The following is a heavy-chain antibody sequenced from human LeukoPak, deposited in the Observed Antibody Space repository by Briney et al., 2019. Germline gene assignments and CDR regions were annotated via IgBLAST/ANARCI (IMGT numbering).Heavy chain of an antibody. CDR2: IYPNSGGT. J-gene: IGHJ4*02. V-gene: IGHV1-2*02. CDR1: GYTFTGYY. CDR3: ARTWLDPSYVDY. Sequence: ASVKVSCTASGYTFTGYYMHSVRQAPGQGLEWMGWIYPNSGGTNYAQKFQGRVTMTRDTSISTAYMELSRLRADDTAVYYCARTWLDPSYVDYWGKGPLVTVSS. D-gene: IGHD6-19*01.